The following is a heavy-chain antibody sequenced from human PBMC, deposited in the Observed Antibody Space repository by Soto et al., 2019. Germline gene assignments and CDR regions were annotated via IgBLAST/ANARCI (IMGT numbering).Heavy chain of an antibody. Sequence: EVQLVESGGGLVQPGGSLRLSCAASGFTFSSYWMSWVRQAPGKGLEWVANIKQDGSEKYYVDSVKGRFTISRDNAKNSLYLQMNSLRAEDTAVYYYARDSSSHLYYGMDVWGQGTTVTVSS. CDR3: ARDSSSHLYYGMDV. CDR1: GFTFSSYW. D-gene: IGHD6-13*01. V-gene: IGHV3-7*04. CDR2: IKQDGSEK. J-gene: IGHJ6*02.